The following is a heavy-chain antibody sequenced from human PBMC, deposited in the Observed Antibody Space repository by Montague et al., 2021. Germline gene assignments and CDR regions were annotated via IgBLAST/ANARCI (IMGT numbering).Heavy chain of an antibody. J-gene: IGHJ6*03. D-gene: IGHD1-26*01. CDR2: LSNGGST. CDR3: ARDTVGASGYFYYYYMDV. V-gene: IGHV4-4*07. CDR1: GDSINTYS. Sequence: SETLSLTCTVFGDSINTYSWSWIRQPAGKGLEWIGRLSNGGSTNSNPSLKSRVSMSVDTSKNQFSLKLSSVTAADTAGYFCARDTVGASGYFYYYYMDVWGRGTTVTVSS.